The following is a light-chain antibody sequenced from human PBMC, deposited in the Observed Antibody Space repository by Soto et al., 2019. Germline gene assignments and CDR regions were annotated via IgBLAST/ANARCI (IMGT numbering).Light chain of an antibody. V-gene: IGLV2-14*01. CDR3: SSWTSSTTQV. J-gene: IGLJ3*02. CDR2: EVN. Sequence: QSALTQPASVSGSPGQSITISCTGTSSDVGGYNFVSWYQQHPGKAPKLMIHEVNNRPSGVSNRFSGSKSGNTASLTISGLQAEDEADYYCSSWTSSTTQVLGGGTPLTVL. CDR1: SSDVGGYNF.